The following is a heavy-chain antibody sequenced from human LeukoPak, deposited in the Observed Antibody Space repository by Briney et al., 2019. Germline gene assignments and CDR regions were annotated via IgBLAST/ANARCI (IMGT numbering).Heavy chain of an antibody. V-gene: IGHV4-61*01. Sequence: SETLSLTCTVSGGSVSSGSYYWSWIRQPPGKGLEWIGYIYYSGSTNYNPSLKSRVTISVDTSENQFSLKLSSVTAADTAVYYCARATQDIVATDAFDIWGQGTMVTVSS. CDR3: ARATQDIVATDAFDI. D-gene: IGHD5-12*01. J-gene: IGHJ3*02. CDR1: GGSVSSGSYY. CDR2: IYYSGST.